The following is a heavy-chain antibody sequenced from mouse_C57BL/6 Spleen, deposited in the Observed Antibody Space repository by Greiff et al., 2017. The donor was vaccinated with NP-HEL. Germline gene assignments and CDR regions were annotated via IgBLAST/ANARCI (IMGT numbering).Heavy chain of an antibody. D-gene: IGHD3-2*02. V-gene: IGHV1-69*01. Sequence: QVQLQQPGAELVMPGASVKLSCKASGYTFTSYWMHWVKQRPGQGLEWIGEFDPSDSYTNYNQKFKGKSTLTVDKSSSTAYMQLSSLTSEDSAVYYCSLRLRWGSYFDYWGQGTTLTVSS. CDR1: GYTFTSYW. CDR3: SLRLRWGSYFDY. J-gene: IGHJ2*01. CDR2: FDPSDSYT.